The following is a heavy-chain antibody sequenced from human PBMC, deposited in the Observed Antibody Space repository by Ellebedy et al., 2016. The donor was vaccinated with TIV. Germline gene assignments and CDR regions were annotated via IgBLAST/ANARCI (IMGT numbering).Heavy chain of an antibody. CDR3: ARGLMRVDV. V-gene: IGHV1-69*05. J-gene: IGHJ6*02. Sequence: SVKVSXXASGGTFSSYAISWVRQAPGQGLEWMGGIIPIFGTANYAQKFQGRVTMTRDTSTSTVYMELSSLRSEDTAVYYCARGLMRVDVWGQGTTVTVSS. CDR2: IIPIFGTA. CDR1: GGTFSSYA.